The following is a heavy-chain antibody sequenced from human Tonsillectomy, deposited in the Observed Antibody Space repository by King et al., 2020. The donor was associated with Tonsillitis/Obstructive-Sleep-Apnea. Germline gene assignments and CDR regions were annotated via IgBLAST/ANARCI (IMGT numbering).Heavy chain of an antibody. V-gene: IGHV3-30*18. CDR2: ISYDGSNK. CDR1: GFTFNSYG. J-gene: IGHJ6*04. Sequence: VQLVESGGGVVQPGRSLRLSCAASGFTFNSYGMHWVRQAPGKGLEWVAVISYDGSNKYYADSVKGRFTISRDNSKNTLYLQMNSLRAEDTAVYYCANDILTGSFGMDVWGKGTTVTVSS. D-gene: IGHD3-9*01. CDR3: ANDILTGSFGMDV.